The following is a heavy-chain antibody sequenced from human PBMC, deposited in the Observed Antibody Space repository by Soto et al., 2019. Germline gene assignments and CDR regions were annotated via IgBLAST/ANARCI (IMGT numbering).Heavy chain of an antibody. D-gene: IGHD6-19*01. CDR2: VNAYNGNT. V-gene: IGHV1-18*01. CDR1: GYTFTSYG. Sequence: QVQLVQSGAEVKKPGASVKVSCKASGYTFTSYGISWVRQAPGQGLEWMGWVNAYNGNTNYAQKFQGRVTMTTDTCTSTAYMELRSLRLDDTAVYCCAREAVSGRSGFDYWGQGTLVTVSS. CDR3: AREAVSGRSGFDY. J-gene: IGHJ4*02.